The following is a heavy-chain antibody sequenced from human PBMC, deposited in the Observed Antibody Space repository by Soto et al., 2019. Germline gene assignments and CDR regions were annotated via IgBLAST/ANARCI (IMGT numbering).Heavy chain of an antibody. CDR2: INGDGSTT. CDR1: GFTFRSYW. Sequence: EVQLVESGGGLVQPGGSLRLSCVASGFTFRSYWMHWVRQAPGKGLVWVSHINGDGSTTSYADSVKGRFTISRDNAKNTVYLQMNSMRDEDTAVYYCARGGGYSYGYICYWGQGTLVTVSS. J-gene: IGHJ4*02. CDR3: ARGGGYSYGYICY. V-gene: IGHV3-74*01. D-gene: IGHD5-18*01.